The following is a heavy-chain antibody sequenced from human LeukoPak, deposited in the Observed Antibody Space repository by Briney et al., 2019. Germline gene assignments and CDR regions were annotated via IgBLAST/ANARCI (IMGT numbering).Heavy chain of an antibody. CDR2: IYYSGST. V-gene: IGHV4-39*01. Sequence: PPESLSLTRIVSVGSLISTSSYWGWTRLPPGEGLEWLVCIYYSGSTYYNPSLKSRVTISLDTSKNQFSLKLSSVTAADTAVYYCARQGYSPYYYYYYLDVWGKGTTVTVSS. CDR1: VGSLISTSSY. D-gene: IGHD5-18*01. CDR3: ARQGYSPYYYYYYLDV. J-gene: IGHJ6*03.